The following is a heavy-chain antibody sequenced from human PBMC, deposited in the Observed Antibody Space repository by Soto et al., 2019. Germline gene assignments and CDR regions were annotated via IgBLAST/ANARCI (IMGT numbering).Heavy chain of an antibody. J-gene: IGHJ4*02. D-gene: IGHD5-18*01. CDR3: ASHERGYSSIDY. Sequence: PGGSLRLSCAASGFTFSDYYMSWIRQAPGKGLEWVSYISSSSSYTNYADSVKGRFTISRDNAKNSLYLQMNSLRAEDTAVYYCASHERGYSSIDYWGQGTLVTVSS. V-gene: IGHV3-11*03. CDR2: ISSSSSYT. CDR1: GFTFSDYY.